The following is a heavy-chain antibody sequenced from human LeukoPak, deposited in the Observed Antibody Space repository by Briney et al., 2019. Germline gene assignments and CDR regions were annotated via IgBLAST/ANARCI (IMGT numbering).Heavy chain of an antibody. CDR1: GYSFTSYW. Sequence: GESLKISCKGSGYSFTSYWVGWVGQMHGKGLEWMGIIYPGDSDTRYSPSFQGQVTISADKSISTAYLQWSSLKASDTAIYCCARPDGYGDYLYFDYLGQGTLVTVSS. CDR3: ARPDGYGDYLYFDY. V-gene: IGHV5-51*01. CDR2: IYPGDSDT. D-gene: IGHD4-17*01. J-gene: IGHJ4*02.